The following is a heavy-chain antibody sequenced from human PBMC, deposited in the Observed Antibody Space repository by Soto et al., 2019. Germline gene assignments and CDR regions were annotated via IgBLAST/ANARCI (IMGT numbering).Heavy chain of an antibody. CDR1: GYSFTSYW. Sequence: PGESRKISCKGSGYSFTSYWIGWVRQMPGKGLEWMGIIYPGDSDTRYSPSFQGQVTISADKSISTAYLQWSSLKASDTAMYYCARHYCSSTSCYPVYYYYYGMDVWGQGTTVPVSS. V-gene: IGHV5-51*01. CDR3: ARHYCSSTSCYPVYYYYYGMDV. D-gene: IGHD2-2*01. J-gene: IGHJ6*02. CDR2: IYPGDSDT.